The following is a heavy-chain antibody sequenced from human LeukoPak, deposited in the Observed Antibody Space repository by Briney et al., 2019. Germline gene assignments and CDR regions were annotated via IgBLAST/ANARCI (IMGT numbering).Heavy chain of an antibody. V-gene: IGHV3-21*01. J-gene: IGHJ6*03. CDR1: GFTFDDYG. CDR3: ARGGAYYYYMDV. D-gene: IGHD4/OR15-4a*01. CDR2: ISSSSSYI. Sequence: GGSLRLSCAASGFTFDDYGMSWVRQAPGKGLEWVSSISSSSSYIYYADSLKGRFTISRDNAKNSLYLQMNSLRAEDTAVYYCARGGAYYYYMDVWGKGTTVTVSS.